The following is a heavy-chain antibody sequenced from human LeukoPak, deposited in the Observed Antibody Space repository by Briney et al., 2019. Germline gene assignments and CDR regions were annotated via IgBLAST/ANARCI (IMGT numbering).Heavy chain of an antibody. CDR1: GYTFTDYY. CDR3: ARVSYGDNPTHSDH. J-gene: IGHJ4*02. CDR2: INPNSGGA. V-gene: IGHV1-2*06. Sequence: ASVKVSCKASGYTFTDYYMHWVRQTPGQGLEWMGRINPNSGGADYAQKFQGRVTMTRDTSVRIVYMELSRLTSDDTAMYYCARVSYGDNPTHSDHWGQGTLVTVSS. D-gene: IGHD4-17*01.